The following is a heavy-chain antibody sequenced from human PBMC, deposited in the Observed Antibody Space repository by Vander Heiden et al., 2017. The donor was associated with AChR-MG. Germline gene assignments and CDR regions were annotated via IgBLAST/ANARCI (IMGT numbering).Heavy chain of an antibody. Sequence: QVQLQQWGAGLLKPSETLSLTCAVYGGSFSGYYWSWIRQPPGKGLEWIGEINHSGSTNYNPSLKSRVTISVDTSKNQFSLKLSSVTAADTAVYYCARAQHTPNWRRMNLFFDYWGQGTLVTVSS. CDR2: INHSGST. D-gene: IGHD1-1*01. V-gene: IGHV4-34*01. CDR1: GGSFSGYY. J-gene: IGHJ4*02. CDR3: ARAQHTPNWRRMNLFFDY.